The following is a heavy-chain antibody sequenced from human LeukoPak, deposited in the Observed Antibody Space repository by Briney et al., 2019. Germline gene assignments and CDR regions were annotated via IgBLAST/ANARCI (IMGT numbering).Heavy chain of an antibody. CDR2: IRDSGET. CDR3: ARDRAVTQVWVEFDS. J-gene: IGHJ5*01. D-gene: IGHD3-16*01. Sequence: GGSLRLSCAGSGFSVSNYYMNWVRQAPGKGLEWVSLIRDSGETFYADSVKGRFTISRDNSKNTVYLQMNRLRVEDTAVYFCARDRAVTQVWVEFDSWGQGALVTVSS. CDR1: GFSVSNYY. V-gene: IGHV3-66*03.